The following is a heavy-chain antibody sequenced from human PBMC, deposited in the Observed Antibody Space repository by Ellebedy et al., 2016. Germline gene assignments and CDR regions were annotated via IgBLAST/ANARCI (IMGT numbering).Heavy chain of an antibody. V-gene: IGHV1-8*01. Sequence: ASVKVSXKASSYTFSTYDIYWVRQATGQGLEWMGWMNPNSGKTGYAQKFQGRVTMTRDTSTNTAHMELSSLRSEDTAVYYCARWDSGFLSGVYYNYGMDVWGQGTTVTVSS. CDR1: SYTFSTYD. J-gene: IGHJ6*02. CDR2: MNPNSGKT. D-gene: IGHD5-12*01. CDR3: ARWDSGFLSGVYYNYGMDV.